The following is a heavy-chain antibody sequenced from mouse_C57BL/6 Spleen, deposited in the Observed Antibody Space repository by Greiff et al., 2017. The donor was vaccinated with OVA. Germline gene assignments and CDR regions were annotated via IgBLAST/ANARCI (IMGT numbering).Heavy chain of an antibody. D-gene: IGHD3-1*01. CDR1: GFNIKDDY. CDR3: TLGPAWFAY. Sequence: VQLQQSGAELVRPGASVKLSCTASGFNIKDDYMHWVKQRPEQGLEWIGWIDPENGDTEYASKFQGKATITADTSSNTAYLQLSSLTSEDTAVYYCTLGPAWFAYWGQGTLVTVSA. J-gene: IGHJ3*01. V-gene: IGHV14-4*01. CDR2: IDPENGDT.